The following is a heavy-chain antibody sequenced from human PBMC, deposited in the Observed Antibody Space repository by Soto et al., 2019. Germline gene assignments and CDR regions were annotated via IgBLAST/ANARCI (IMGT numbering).Heavy chain of an antibody. D-gene: IGHD3-9*01. J-gene: IGHJ6*02. CDR1: GFTFSSYG. Sequence: QVQLVESGGGVVQPGRSLRLSCAASGFTFSSYGMHWVRQAPGKGLEWVAVISYDGSNKYYADSVKGRFTISRDNSKNTLYLQMNSLRAEDTAAYYCAKDFVLRYFDWLSADYYYGMDVWGQGTTVTVSS. V-gene: IGHV3-30*18. CDR3: AKDFVLRYFDWLSADYYYGMDV. CDR2: ISYDGSNK.